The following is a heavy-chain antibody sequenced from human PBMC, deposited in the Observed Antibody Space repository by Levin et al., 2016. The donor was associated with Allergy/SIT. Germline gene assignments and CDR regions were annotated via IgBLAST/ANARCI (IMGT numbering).Heavy chain of an antibody. V-gene: IGHV1-69*13. CDR2: IIPVFGTT. CDR3: AGDPVSMFRGYHALDV. CDR1: GATF. Sequence: SVKVSCKASGATFINWVRQAPGQGLEWMGRIIPVFGTTHYAQKFQDRVTITADASTNTAYIEVRSLRPDDTAVYYCAGDPVSMFRGYHALDVWGQGTTVTVSS. J-gene: IGHJ6*02. D-gene: IGHD3-10*01.